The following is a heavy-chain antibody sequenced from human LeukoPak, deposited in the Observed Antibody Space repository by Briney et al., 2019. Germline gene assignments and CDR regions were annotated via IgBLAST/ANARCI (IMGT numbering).Heavy chain of an antibody. J-gene: IGHJ6*03. CDR3: AKPMASYYYYMDV. CDR1: GFTFRSYG. Sequence: GGSLRLSCAASGFTFRSYGMHWVRQAPGKGLEWVAVIWYDGSNKYYADSVKGRFTIPRDNSKNTLYLQMNSLRAEDTAVYYCAKPMASYYYYMDVWGKGTTVTVSS. V-gene: IGHV3-33*06. CDR2: IWYDGSNK. D-gene: IGHD3-10*01.